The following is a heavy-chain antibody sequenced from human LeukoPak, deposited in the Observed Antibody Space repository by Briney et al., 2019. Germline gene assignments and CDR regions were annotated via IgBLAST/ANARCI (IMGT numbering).Heavy chain of an antibody. CDR3: ARPTISDYDSSGMVY. CDR2: ISSSSSYI. CDR1: GFTFSSYS. D-gene: IGHD3-22*01. Sequence: GGSLRLSCAASGFTFSSYSMNWVRQAPGKGLEWVSSISSSSSYIYYADSVKGRFTISRDNAKNSLYLQMNSLRAEDTAVYYCARPTISDYDSSGMVYWGQGTLVTVSS. V-gene: IGHV3-21*01. J-gene: IGHJ4*02.